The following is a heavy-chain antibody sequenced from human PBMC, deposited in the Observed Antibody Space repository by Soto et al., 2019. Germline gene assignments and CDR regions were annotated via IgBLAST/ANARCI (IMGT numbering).Heavy chain of an antibody. CDR3: AKDFYAYYYDSSGYYYSY. J-gene: IGHJ4*02. CDR1: GFTFSSYA. CDR2: ISYDGSNK. D-gene: IGHD3-22*01. Sequence: GGSLRLSCAASGFTFSSYAMHWVRQAPGKGLEWVAVISYDGSNKYYADSVKGRFTISRDNSKNTLYLQMNSLRAEDTAVYYCAKDFYAYYYDSSGYYYSYWGQGTLVTVSS. V-gene: IGHV3-30-3*01.